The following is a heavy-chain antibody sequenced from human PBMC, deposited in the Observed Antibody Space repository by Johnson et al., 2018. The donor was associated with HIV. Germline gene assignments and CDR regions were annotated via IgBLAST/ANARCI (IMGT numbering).Heavy chain of an antibody. D-gene: IGHD6-13*01. V-gene: IGHV3-7*05. CDR3: ARQQLSRNVAFDI. CDR1: GFTFSSYW. CDR2: IKHDGSEK. J-gene: IGHJ3*02. Sequence: EVQLVESGGGLVQPGGSLRLSCAASGFTFSSYWMSWVRQAPGKGLEWVANIKHDGSEKYYVDSVKGRFTISRDNAKNSLYLQMNSLRAEDTAVYYCARQQLSRNVAFDIWGQGTMVTVSS.